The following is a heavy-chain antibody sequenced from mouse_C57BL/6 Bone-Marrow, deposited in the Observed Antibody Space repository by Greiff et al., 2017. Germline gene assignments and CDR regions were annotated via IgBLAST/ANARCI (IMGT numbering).Heavy chain of an antibody. V-gene: IGHV14-2*01. CDR1: GFNIKDYY. CDR3: ALFITTPFDY. Sequence: EVQLVESGAELVKPGASVKLSCTASGFNIKDYYMHWVKQRTEQGLEWIGRIDPEDGETKYAPKFQDKATITADTSSNTAYLQLSSLTSEDTAVYYCALFITTPFDYWGQGTTLTVSS. D-gene: IGHD1-1*01. CDR2: IDPEDGET. J-gene: IGHJ2*01.